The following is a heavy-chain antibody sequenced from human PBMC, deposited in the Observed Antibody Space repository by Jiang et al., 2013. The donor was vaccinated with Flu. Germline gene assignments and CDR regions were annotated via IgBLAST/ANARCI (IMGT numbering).Heavy chain of an antibody. Sequence: VQLLESGGGVVQPGRSLRLSCAASGFTFSSYAMHWVRQAPGKGLEWVAVISYDGSNKYYADSVKGRFTISRDNSKNTLYLQMNSLRAEDTAVYYCARVRGIQLWLGGIDYWGQGTLVTVSS. CDR2: ISYDGSNK. J-gene: IGHJ4*02. D-gene: IGHD5-18*01. V-gene: IGHV3-30-3*01. CDR3: ARVRGIQLWLGGIDY. CDR1: GFTFSSYA.